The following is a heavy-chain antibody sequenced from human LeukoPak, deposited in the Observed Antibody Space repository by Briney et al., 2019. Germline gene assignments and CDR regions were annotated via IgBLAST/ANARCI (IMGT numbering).Heavy chain of an antibody. CDR1: GFTFSSYA. D-gene: IGHD3-3*01. Sequence: PGGSLRLSCAASGFTFSSYAMSWVRQAPGKGLEWVSAISGSGGSMYYADSVKGRFTISRDNSKSTLYLQMNSLRAEDTAVYYCAKSYDFWSGYSSHWGQGTLVTVSS. CDR2: ISGSGGSM. V-gene: IGHV3-23*01. CDR3: AKSYDFWSGYSSH. J-gene: IGHJ4*02.